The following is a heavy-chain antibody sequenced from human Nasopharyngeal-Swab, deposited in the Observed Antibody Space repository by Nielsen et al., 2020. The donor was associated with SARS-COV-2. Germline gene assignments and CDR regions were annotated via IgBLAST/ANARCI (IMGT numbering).Heavy chain of an antibody. Sequence: GESLKISCAASGFTFSDYYMSWIRQAPGKGLEWISYISSTTATIYYVDSVKGRFTISRDNAKRLLYLQINSLRAEDTAVYYCARVDTWSRRWSLDYWGQGTLVTVSS. D-gene: IGHD2-15*01. J-gene: IGHJ4*02. CDR3: ARVDTWSRRWSLDY. CDR2: ISSTTATI. CDR1: GFTFSDYY. V-gene: IGHV3-11*01.